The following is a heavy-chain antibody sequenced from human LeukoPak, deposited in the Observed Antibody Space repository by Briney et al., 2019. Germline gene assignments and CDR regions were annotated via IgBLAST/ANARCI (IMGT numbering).Heavy chain of an antibody. V-gene: IGHV3-21*01. CDR3: ARDRADIVVVPAALLDY. CDR1: GFTFDDYA. D-gene: IGHD2-2*01. CDR2: ISSSSSYI. Sequence: PGGSLRLSCAASGFTFDDYAMHWVRQAPGKGLEWVSGISSSSSYIYYADSVKGRFTISRDNAKNSLYLQMNSLRAEDTAVYYCARDRADIVVVPAALLDYWGQGTLVTVSS. J-gene: IGHJ4*02.